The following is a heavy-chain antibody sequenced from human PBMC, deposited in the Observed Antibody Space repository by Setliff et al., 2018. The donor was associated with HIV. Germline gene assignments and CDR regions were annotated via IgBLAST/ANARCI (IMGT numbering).Heavy chain of an antibody. Sequence: SETLSLTCTVSGDSVNDRSYFWGWIRQPPGKGLEWIGTFYYNGDSRYNPSLKSRVTISVDTSKNQFSLKLSSVTAADTAVYYCARARGGCSGGSCPAHHYYYYMDVWGKGTTVTVSS. CDR1: GDSVNDRSYF. CDR2: FYYNGDS. D-gene: IGHD2-15*01. V-gene: IGHV4-39*01. J-gene: IGHJ6*03. CDR3: ARARGGCSGGSCPAHHYYYYMDV.